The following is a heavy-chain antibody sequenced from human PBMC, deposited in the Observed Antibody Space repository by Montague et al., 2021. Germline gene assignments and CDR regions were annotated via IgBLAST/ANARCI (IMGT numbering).Heavy chain of an antibody. Sequence: SLRLSCAASGFTFDDYAMHWVRQVPGNGLEWVSGISWNRGHIGYADSVKGRFTIARDNAKNSLSLQMNSLRAENTALYYCGKDIHDIVVGGMDVWGRGTTVTVSS. D-gene: IGHD2-15*01. CDR3: GKDIHDIVVGGMDV. CDR1: GFTFDDYA. CDR2: ISWNRGHI. J-gene: IGHJ6*02. V-gene: IGHV3-9*01.